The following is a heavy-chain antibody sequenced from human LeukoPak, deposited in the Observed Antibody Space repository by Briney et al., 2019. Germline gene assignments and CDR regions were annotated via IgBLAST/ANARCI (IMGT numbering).Heavy chain of an antibody. J-gene: IGHJ4*02. V-gene: IGHV3-30*04. Sequence: GGSLRLSCAASGFTFSSYAMHWVRQAPGKGLEWMAVISYDGSNKYYADSVKGRFTISRDNSKNTLYLQMNSLRAEDTAVYYCARLASGWYVDYWGQGTLVTVSS. CDR1: GFTFSSYA. CDR3: ARLASGWYVDY. D-gene: IGHD6-19*01. CDR2: ISYDGSNK.